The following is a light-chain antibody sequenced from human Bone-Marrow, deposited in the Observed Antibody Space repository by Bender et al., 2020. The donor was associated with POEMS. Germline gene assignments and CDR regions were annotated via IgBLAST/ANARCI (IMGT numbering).Light chain of an antibody. V-gene: IGLV2-14*03. CDR3: SSYTSSSSFV. J-gene: IGLJ1*01. CDR1: SSDVGDYNY. CDR2: GVS. Sequence: QSVLTQPPSASGSPGQSITISCTGTSSDVGDYNYVSWYQHHPGKAPKLMIYGVSHRPSGVSNRFSGSKSGNTASLTISGLQAEDEADYSCSSYTSSSSFVFGTGTKVTVL.